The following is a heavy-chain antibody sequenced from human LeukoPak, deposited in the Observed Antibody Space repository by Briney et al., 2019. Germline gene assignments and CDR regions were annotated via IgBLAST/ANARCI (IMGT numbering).Heavy chain of an antibody. J-gene: IGHJ4*02. Sequence: ASVKVSCKASGYTFTSYYMTWVRQAPGQGLEWMGWISAYNGNTNYAQKLQGRVTMTTDTSTSTAYMELRSLRSDDTAVYYCARGDAVAGVFDYWGQGTLVTVSS. CDR3: ARGDAVAGVFDY. CDR1: GYTFTSYY. V-gene: IGHV1-18*01. CDR2: ISAYNGNT. D-gene: IGHD6-19*01.